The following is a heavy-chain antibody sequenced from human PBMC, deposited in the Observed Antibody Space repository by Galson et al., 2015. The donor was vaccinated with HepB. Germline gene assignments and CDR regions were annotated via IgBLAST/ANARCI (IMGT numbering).Heavy chain of an antibody. Sequence: ETLSLTCTVSGGSISSYYWSWIRQPPGKGLEWIGYIYYSGSTNYNPSLKSRVTISVDTSKNQFSLKLSSVTAADTAVYYCARGSGYDAEYLANGMDVWGQGTTVTVSS. D-gene: IGHD5-12*01. V-gene: IGHV4-59*01. CDR2: IYYSGST. CDR1: GGSISSYY. J-gene: IGHJ6*02. CDR3: ARGSGYDAEYLANGMDV.